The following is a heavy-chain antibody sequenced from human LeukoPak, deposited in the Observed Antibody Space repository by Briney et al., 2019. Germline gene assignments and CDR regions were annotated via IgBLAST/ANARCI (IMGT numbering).Heavy chain of an antibody. CDR1: GYTFTSYG. D-gene: IGHD5-18*01. J-gene: IGHJ4*02. Sequence: ASVKVSCKASGYTFTSYGISWVRQAPGQRLEWMGIINPSVGSTSYAQKFQGRVTMTRDMSTSTVYMELSSLRSEDTAVYYCASSIQLWLSIDYWGQGTLVTVSS. CDR3: ASSIQLWLSIDY. CDR2: INPSVGST. V-gene: IGHV1-46*01.